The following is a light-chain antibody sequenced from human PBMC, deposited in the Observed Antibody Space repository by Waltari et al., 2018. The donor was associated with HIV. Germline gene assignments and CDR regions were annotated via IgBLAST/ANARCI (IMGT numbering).Light chain of an antibody. CDR2: KAS. V-gene: IGKV1-5*03. J-gene: IGKJ4*01. CDR3: LQYKDFPLT. Sequence: DIQMTQSPSTLSASVGDRVTITCRASQTSSRWLAWYQQKPGKAPKLLIYKASSLESGVPSRFSDSGSGTDFTLTISSLQPDDFATYYCLQYKDFPLTFGGGTKVEIK. CDR1: QTSSRW.